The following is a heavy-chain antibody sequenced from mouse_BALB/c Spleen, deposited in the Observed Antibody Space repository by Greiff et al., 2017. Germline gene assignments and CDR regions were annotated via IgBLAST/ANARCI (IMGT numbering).Heavy chain of an antibody. CDR1: GFTFNTYA. CDR3: VLYDYEG. V-gene: IGHV10-1*02. Sequence: EVKLVESGGGLVQPKGSLKLSCAASGFTFNTYAMNWVRQAPGKGLEWVARIRSKSNNYATYYADSVKDRFTISRDDSQSMLYLQMNNLKTEDTAMYYCVLYDYEGWGQGTSVTVSS. D-gene: IGHD2-4*01. CDR2: IRSKSNNYAT. J-gene: IGHJ4*01.